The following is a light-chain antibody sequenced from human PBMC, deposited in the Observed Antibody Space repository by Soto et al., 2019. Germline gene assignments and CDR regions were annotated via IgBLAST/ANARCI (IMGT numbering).Light chain of an antibody. V-gene: IGLV2-11*01. J-gene: IGLJ1*01. Sequence: QSVLTQPRSVSGSPGQSVTISCTGTSSDVGGSDYVSWFQHYPGKGPKLLIYDVTRRPSGVPDRFSGSKSGTSASLAITGLQAEDEADYYCCSYAGSYTYVFGTGTKVTV. CDR1: SSDVGGSDY. CDR3: CSYAGSYTYV. CDR2: DVT.